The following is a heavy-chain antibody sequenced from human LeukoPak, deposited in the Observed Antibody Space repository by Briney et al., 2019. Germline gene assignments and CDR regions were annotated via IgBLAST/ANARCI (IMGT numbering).Heavy chain of an antibody. CDR3: ARPHDYGGIDY. Sequence: GGSLRLSCAASGFTFSSYAMSWVRQAPGKGLEWVAVIWYDGSNKYYADSVKGRFTISRDNSKNTLYLQMNSLRAEDTAVYYCARPHDYGGIDYWGQGTLVTVSS. V-gene: IGHV3-33*08. CDR2: IWYDGSNK. D-gene: IGHD4-23*01. CDR1: GFTFSSYA. J-gene: IGHJ4*02.